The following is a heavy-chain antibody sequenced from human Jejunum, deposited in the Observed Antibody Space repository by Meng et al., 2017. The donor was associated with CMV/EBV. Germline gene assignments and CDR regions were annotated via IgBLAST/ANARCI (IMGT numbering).Heavy chain of an antibody. J-gene: IGHJ6*02. V-gene: IGHV3-33*01. CDR1: TFSANG. CDR2: IWYDGFNK. Sequence: TFSANGMHWVRQAPGKGLEWVATIWYDGFNKFYADSVKGRFTISRDNSKNTLYLQMNSLRGEDAAVYYCARVRSTSFGVIIYALDVWGQGTTVTVSS. CDR3: ARVRSTSFGVIIYALDV. D-gene: IGHD3-3*01.